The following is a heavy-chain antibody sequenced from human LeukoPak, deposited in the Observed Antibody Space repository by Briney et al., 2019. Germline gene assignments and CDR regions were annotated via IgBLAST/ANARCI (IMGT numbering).Heavy chain of an antibody. CDR3: AKGKVVPATIYDY. Sequence: GGSLRLSCAASGYTFSSYAMSWVRQAPGKGLEWVSGFSGGDGSTSYADSVKGRFTISRDNSKNTLYLQMNSLRAEDTAVYYCAKGKVVPATIYDYWGQGTLVTVSS. J-gene: IGHJ4*02. CDR1: GYTFSSYA. V-gene: IGHV3-23*01. D-gene: IGHD2-2*02. CDR2: FSGGDGST.